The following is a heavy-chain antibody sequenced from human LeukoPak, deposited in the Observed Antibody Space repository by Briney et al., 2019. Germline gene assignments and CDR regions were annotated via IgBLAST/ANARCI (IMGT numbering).Heavy chain of an antibody. Sequence: SETLSLTCTVSGGSISSYYWSWIRQPAGKGLEWIGRIYTSGSTNYNPSLKSRVTMSVDTSKNQLSLKLSSVTAADTAVYYCARDGWAVVPAARFRFDPWGQGTLVTVSS. J-gene: IGHJ5*02. CDR2: IYTSGST. V-gene: IGHV4-4*07. CDR1: GGSISSYY. D-gene: IGHD2-2*01. CDR3: ARDGWAVVPAARFRFDP.